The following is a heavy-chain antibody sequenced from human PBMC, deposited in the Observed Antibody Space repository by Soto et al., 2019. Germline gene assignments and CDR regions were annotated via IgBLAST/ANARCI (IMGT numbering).Heavy chain of an antibody. V-gene: IGHV3-30*18. D-gene: IGHD6-19*01. Sequence: XGSLRLSCAASGFTFSSYGMHGVRQAPSKGLEWVAVISYDGSNKYYADSVKGRFTISRDNSKNTLYLQMNRLRAEDTAVYYCAKEISSGWYYYYYGMDVWGQGTTVTVSS. J-gene: IGHJ6*02. CDR1: GFTFSSYG. CDR2: ISYDGSNK. CDR3: AKEISSGWYYYYYGMDV.